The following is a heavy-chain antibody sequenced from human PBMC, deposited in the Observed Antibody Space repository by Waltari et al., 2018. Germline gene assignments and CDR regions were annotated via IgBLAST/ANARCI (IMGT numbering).Heavy chain of an antibody. D-gene: IGHD6-13*01. Sequence: QMQLVQSGPEVKKPGTSVKVSCKASGFTVTRSAVQCVRQSRGQRLEWIGWIVVGSGNTNYAQKFQERVTITRDMSTSTAYMELSSLRSEDTAVYYCAAEGYSSSWYWFDPWGQGTLVTVSS. CDR3: AAEGYSSSWYWFDP. J-gene: IGHJ5*02. CDR1: GFTVTRSA. CDR2: IVVGSGNT. V-gene: IGHV1-58*01.